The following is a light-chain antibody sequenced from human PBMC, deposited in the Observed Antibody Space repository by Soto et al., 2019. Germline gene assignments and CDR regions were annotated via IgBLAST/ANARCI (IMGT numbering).Light chain of an antibody. CDR1: QSVGSN. V-gene: IGKV3-15*01. J-gene: IGKJ1*01. CDR3: QQYNNLPPDRT. Sequence: EIVMTQSPATLSVSPGERATLSCRASQSVGSNFAWYQQKPGQAPRLLIYGAYTRATGIPDRFSGSGFGTDFTLTISSLQSEFFAIYFCQQYNNLPPDRTFGQGTKVEIK. CDR2: GAY.